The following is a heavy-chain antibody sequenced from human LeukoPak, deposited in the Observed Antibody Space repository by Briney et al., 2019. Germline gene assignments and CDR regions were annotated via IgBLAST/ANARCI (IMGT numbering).Heavy chain of an antibody. J-gene: IGHJ5*02. D-gene: IGHD2/OR15-2a*01. CDR2: IKSKTDGGTT. CDR3: TTVFDTTGPS. V-gene: IGHV3-15*01. CDR1: GFTFSHAW. Sequence: PGGSLRLSCVASGFTFSHAWMSWVRQAPGKGLEWVGRIKSKTDGGTTDYAAPVKGRFSISRDDSKNTLYLRLNSLKTEDTGFYYCTTVFDTTGPSWGQGTLVTVSS.